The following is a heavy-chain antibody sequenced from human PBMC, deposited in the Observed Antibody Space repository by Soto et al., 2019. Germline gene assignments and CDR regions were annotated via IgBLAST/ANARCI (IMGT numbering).Heavy chain of an antibody. Sequence: PGGSLRLSCAASGFTFSSYAMSWVRQAPGKGLEWVSAISGSGGSTYYADSVKGRFTISRDNSKNTLYLQMNSLRAEDTAVYYCAKDPDIVVVPAALAFDIWGQGTMVTVSS. CDR3: AKDPDIVVVPAALAFDI. V-gene: IGHV3-23*01. CDR2: ISGSGGST. D-gene: IGHD2-2*01. CDR1: GFTFSSYA. J-gene: IGHJ3*02.